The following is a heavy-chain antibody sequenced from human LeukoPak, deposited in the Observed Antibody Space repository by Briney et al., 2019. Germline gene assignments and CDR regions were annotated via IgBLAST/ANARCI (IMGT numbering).Heavy chain of an antibody. CDR2: ISYDGSNK. Sequence: GGSLRLSCGASGFTFSSYAMHWVRQAPGKGLEWVAVISYDGSNKYYADSVKGRFTISRDNSKNTLYLQMNSLRAEDTAVYYCARDRDDYGDSRDAFDIWGQGTMVTVSS. CDR1: GFTFSSYA. D-gene: IGHD4-17*01. V-gene: IGHV3-30-3*01. J-gene: IGHJ3*02. CDR3: ARDRDDYGDSRDAFDI.